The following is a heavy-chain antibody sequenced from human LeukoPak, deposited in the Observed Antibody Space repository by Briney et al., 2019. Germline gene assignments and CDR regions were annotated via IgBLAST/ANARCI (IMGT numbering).Heavy chain of an antibody. CDR3: ARDRTVTTNPYYFDY. Sequence: GGSLRLSCAASGFTFDDYTMHWVRQAPGKGLVWVSRINTDGSTTRYADSVKGRFTISRDNAKNTLYLQMNSLRAEDTAVYYCARDRTVTTNPYYFDYWGQGSLVTVSS. CDR1: GFTFDDYT. J-gene: IGHJ4*02. V-gene: IGHV3-74*01. D-gene: IGHD4-17*01. CDR2: INTDGSTT.